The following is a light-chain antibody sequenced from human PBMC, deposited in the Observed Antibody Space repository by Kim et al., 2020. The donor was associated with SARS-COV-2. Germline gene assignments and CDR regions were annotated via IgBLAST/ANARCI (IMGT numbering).Light chain of an antibody. Sequence: EIVLTQSPGTLSLSPGERATLSCRASQSVTRSYLAWYQQKPGQAPRLLTYGASSRASGIPDRFSGSGSGTDFTLTISRLEPEDFAVYYCQQYVTSPWTFGQGTKVDIK. CDR1: QSVTRSY. V-gene: IGKV3-20*01. J-gene: IGKJ1*01. CDR3: QQYVTSPWT. CDR2: GAS.